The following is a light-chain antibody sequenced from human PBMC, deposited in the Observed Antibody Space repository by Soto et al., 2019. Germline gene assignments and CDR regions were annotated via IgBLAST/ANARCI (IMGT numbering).Light chain of an antibody. CDR1: QGISSY. CDR2: AAS. CDR3: QQLNSYPLP. Sequence: ENQMTQAPSTLSASVIDIVSITCLASQGISSYLAWYQQKPGKAPKLLIYAASTLQSGVPSRFSGSGSGTDFTLTISSLQPEDFATYYCQQLNSYPLPFGGVTKV. V-gene: IGKV1-9*01. J-gene: IGKJ4*01.